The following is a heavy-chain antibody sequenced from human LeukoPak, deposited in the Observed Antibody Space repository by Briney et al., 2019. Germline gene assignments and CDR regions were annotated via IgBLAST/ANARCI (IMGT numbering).Heavy chain of an antibody. CDR1: GFTFSDYY. J-gene: IGHJ4*02. Sequence: GGSLRLSCAASGFTFSDYYMSWIRQAPGKGLEWVSYISSSGSTIYYADSVKGRFTISRDNAKNSLYLQMNSLRAEDTALYYCAKDLNWGYGDYSYWGPGTLVIVSS. CDR2: ISSSGSTI. D-gene: IGHD4-17*01. V-gene: IGHV3-11*01. CDR3: AKDLNWGYGDYSY.